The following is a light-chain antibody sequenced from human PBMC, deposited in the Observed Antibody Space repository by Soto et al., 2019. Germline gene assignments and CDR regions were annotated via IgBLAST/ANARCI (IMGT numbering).Light chain of an antibody. CDR3: QQYSTYPWT. J-gene: IGKJ1*01. V-gene: IGKV1-5*01. CDR2: DAY. CDR1: QNINSK. Sequence: DIQMTQSPSTLSASVGDRVAITCRASQNINSKLAWYQKKPGKAPKLLISDAYSLESGVPSRFSGSGSGTEFTLTIGGLQPDDFATYYCQQYSTYPWTFGQGTKVEIK.